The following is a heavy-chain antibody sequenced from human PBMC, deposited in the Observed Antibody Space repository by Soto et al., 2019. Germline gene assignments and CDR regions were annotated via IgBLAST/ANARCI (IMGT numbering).Heavy chain of an antibody. V-gene: IGHV3-66*01. D-gene: IGHD6-13*01. CDR1: GFTVSSNY. CDR3: ASYTAAAEYYFHY. CDR2: IYSGGST. Sequence: EVQLVESGGGLVQPGGSLRLSCAASGFTVSSNYMSWVRQAPGKGLEWVSVIYSGGSTYYADSVKGRFTISRDNSKNTLYLQMNSLRAEDTAVYYCASYTAAAEYYFHYWGQGTLVTVSS. J-gene: IGHJ4*02.